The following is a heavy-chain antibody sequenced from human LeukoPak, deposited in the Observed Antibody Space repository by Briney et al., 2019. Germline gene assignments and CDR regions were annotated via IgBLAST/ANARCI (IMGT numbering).Heavy chain of an antibody. V-gene: IGHV4-59*01. CDR1: GGSISSYY. D-gene: IGHD3-16*01. J-gene: IGHJ4*02. Sequence: SETLSLTCTVSGGSISSYYWTWIRQPPGKGLEWIGYIYYSGSTSTNYNPSLKSRVTISLDTSKNQFSLKLSSVTSADAAVYYCARVWGYWGQGTLVTVSS. CDR2: IYYSGSTST. CDR3: ARVWGY.